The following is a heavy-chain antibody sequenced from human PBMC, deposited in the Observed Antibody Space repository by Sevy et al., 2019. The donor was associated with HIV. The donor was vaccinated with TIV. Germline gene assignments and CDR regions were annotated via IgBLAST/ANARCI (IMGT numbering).Heavy chain of an antibody. CDR1: GFTFSSYW. Sequence: GGSLRLSCAASGFTFSSYWMSWVRQAPGKGLEWVANIKQDGSEKYYVDSVKGRFTISRDNAKNSLYLQMNSLRAEDTAVYYSARPRGFMEWLFDYYFDYWGQGTLVTVSS. J-gene: IGHJ4*02. D-gene: IGHD3-3*01. CDR2: IKQDGSEK. V-gene: IGHV3-7*01. CDR3: ARPRGFMEWLFDYYFDY.